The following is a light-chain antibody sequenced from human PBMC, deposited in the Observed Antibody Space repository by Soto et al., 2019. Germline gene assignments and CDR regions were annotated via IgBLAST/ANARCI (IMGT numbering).Light chain of an antibody. V-gene: IGLV1-44*01. CDR1: SSNIKTNG. Sequence: QSVLAQPPSASGTPGQTVTISCSGGSSNIKTNGVSWYQQVPGAAPKLLIYSNSQRPSGAPDGFSGSKSGTSASLAISGLQSEDEATYHCSTWDDSLNGLIFGGGTKVTVL. CDR3: STWDDSLNGLI. CDR2: SNS. J-gene: IGLJ2*01.